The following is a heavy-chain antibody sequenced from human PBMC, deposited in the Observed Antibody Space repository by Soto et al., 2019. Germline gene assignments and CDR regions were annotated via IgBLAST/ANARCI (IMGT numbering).Heavy chain of an antibody. D-gene: IGHD6-19*01. Sequence: SETLSLTCTVSGVSISSYYWIWIRQPPGKGLEWIGYIYYSGSTNYNPSLKSRVTISVDTSKNQFSLKLSSVTAADTAVYYCARDTLIAVAGLDWFDPWGQGTLVTVSS. CDR3: ARDTLIAVAGLDWFDP. CDR2: IYYSGST. V-gene: IGHV4-59*01. J-gene: IGHJ5*02. CDR1: GVSISSYY.